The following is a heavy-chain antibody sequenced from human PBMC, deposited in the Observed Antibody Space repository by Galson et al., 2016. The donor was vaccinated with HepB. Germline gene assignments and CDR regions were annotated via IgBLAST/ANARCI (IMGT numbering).Heavy chain of an antibody. J-gene: IGHJ3*01. CDR2: ISSSSNSM. D-gene: IGHD3-16*02. V-gene: IGHV3-48*02. CDR3: VRGGGTVIGAAFDV. Sequence: SLRLSCAASGFIFNSYSMNWVRQAPGKGLEWISYISSSSNSMYYADSVKGRFTISRDNAKNSLYLQRNSLRDEDTAVYYCVRGGGTVIGAAFDVWGQGTMVTVSS. CDR1: GFIFNSYS.